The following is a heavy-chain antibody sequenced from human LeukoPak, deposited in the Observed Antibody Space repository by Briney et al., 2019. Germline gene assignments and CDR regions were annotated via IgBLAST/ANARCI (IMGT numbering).Heavy chain of an antibody. J-gene: IGHJ4*02. CDR3: ARRDCSGGSCYGFDY. Sequence: GGSLRLSCAASGFTFGDYYMSWIRQAPGKGLEWVSYISSSSSYTNYADSVKGRFTISRDNAKNSLYLQMNSLRAEDTAVYYCARRDCSGGSCYGFDYWGQGTLVTVSS. D-gene: IGHD2-15*01. CDR1: GFTFGDYY. V-gene: IGHV3-11*06. CDR2: ISSSSSYT.